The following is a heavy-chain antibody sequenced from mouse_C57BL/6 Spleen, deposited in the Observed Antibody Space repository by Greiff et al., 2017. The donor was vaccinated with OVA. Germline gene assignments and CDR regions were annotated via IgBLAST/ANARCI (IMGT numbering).Heavy chain of an antibody. Sequence: QVQLQQSGAELMKPGASVKLSCKATGYTFTGYWIEWVKQRPGHGLEWIGEILPGSGGTNYNEKFKGKATFTADTSSNTAYMQLSSLTTEDSAVYYCARLTTGVAPFDYWGQGTTLTVSS. CDR2: ILPGSGGT. V-gene: IGHV1-9*01. CDR3: ARLTTGVAPFDY. D-gene: IGHD1-1*01. J-gene: IGHJ2*01. CDR1: GYTFTGYW.